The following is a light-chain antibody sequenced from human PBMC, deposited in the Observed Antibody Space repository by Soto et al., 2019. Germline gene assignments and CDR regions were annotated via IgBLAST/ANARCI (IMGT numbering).Light chain of an antibody. CDR2: AAS. J-gene: IGKJ1*01. CDR1: QGIRSA. V-gene: IGKV1-6*01. CDR3: LLDYSYFWA. Sequence: AIQVTQSPSSLSASVGDSVTITCRTSQGIRSALGWYQQKPGKVPKLLIYAASTLRSGVPSRFSGSGSGRDFTLTLSSLQPEDFATYYCLLDYSYFWAFGQGTKVEVK.